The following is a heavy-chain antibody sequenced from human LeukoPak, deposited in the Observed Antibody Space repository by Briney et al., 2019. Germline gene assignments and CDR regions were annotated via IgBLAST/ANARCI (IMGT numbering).Heavy chain of an antibody. Sequence: GRSLRLSCAASGFTFDDYAMYWVRQAPGKCLEWVSSINWNSGGIDYADSVKGRFTISRDNAKNSLYPQMNSLRAEDTALYYCAKRGGTYPDDAFDIWGQGTMVTVSS. D-gene: IGHD1-26*01. CDR3: AKRGGTYPDDAFDI. V-gene: IGHV3-9*01. CDR1: GFTFDDYA. J-gene: IGHJ3*02. CDR2: INWNSGGI.